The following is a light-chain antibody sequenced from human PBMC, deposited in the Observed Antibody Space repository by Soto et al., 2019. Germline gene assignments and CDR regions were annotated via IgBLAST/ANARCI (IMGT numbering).Light chain of an antibody. CDR1: ELGNKY. J-gene: IGLJ1*01. Sequence: SYELTQPPSVSVSPGQTASITCSGAELGNKYSCWYQQKPGQSPVVVIYQDNKRPSGIPERFSGSNSGNTATLTISGTQPMDEADYYCQTWDDNTAVFGTGTKLTVL. CDR2: QDN. V-gene: IGLV3-1*01. CDR3: QTWDDNTAV.